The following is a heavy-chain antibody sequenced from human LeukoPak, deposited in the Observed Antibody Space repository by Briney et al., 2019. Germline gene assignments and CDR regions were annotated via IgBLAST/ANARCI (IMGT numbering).Heavy chain of an antibody. V-gene: IGHV4-39*01. J-gene: IGHJ3*02. CDR2: IYYSGST. CDR3: ARHMAHYDILTGYYRPDAFDI. D-gene: IGHD3-9*01. Sequence: SETLSLTCTVSGGSISSSSYYWGWIRQPPGKGLEWIGSIYYSGSTYYNPSLKSRVTISVDTSKNQFSLKLSSVTAADTAAYYCARHMAHYDILTGYYRPDAFDIWGQGTMVTVSS. CDR1: GGSISSSSYY.